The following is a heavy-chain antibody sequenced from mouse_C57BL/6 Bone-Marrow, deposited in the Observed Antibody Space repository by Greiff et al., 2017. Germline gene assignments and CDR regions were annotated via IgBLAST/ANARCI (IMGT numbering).Heavy chain of an antibody. CDR3: GRHDHYYFDY. Sequence: EVKLMESGGGLVKPGGSLKLSCAASGFTFSDYGMHWVRQAPEKGLEWVAYISSGSSTIYYADTVKGRFTISRDNAKNTLFLQMTSLRSEDTAMXYCGRHDHYYFDYWGQGTTLTVSS. CDR1: GFTFSDYG. J-gene: IGHJ2*01. CDR2: ISSGSSTI. V-gene: IGHV5-17*01. D-gene: IGHD2-3*01.